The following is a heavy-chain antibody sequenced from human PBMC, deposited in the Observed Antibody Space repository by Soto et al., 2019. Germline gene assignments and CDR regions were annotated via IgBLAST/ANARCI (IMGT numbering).Heavy chain of an antibody. V-gene: IGHV1-69*13. J-gene: IGHJ6*02. D-gene: IGHD3-9*01. CDR3: ASEGYDILTGAPLYGMDV. CDR1: GGTFSSYT. CDR2: IIPIFGTA. Sequence: SVKVSCKASGGTFSSYTISWVRQAPGQGLEWMGGIIPIFGTANYAQKFQGRVTITADESTSTAYMELSSLRSEDTAVYYCASEGYDILTGAPLYGMDVWGQGTTVTVSS.